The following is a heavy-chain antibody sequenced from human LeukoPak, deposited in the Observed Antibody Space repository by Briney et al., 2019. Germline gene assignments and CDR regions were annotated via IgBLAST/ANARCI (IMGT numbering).Heavy chain of an antibody. Sequence: SETLSLTCTVSGGSISSYYWSWIRQPPGKGLEWIGYIYYSRSTYYNPSLKSRVTISVDTSKDQFSLKLSSVTAADTAVYYCARYNVLLWFGELLSYFDYWGQGTLVTVSS. D-gene: IGHD3-10*01. CDR3: ARYNVLLWFGELLSYFDY. J-gene: IGHJ4*02. CDR1: GGSISSYY. CDR2: IYYSRST. V-gene: IGHV4-59*08.